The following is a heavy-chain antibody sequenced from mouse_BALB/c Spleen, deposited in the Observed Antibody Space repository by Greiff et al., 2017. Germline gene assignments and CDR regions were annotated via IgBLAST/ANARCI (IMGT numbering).Heavy chain of an antibody. V-gene: IGHV3-8*02. J-gene: IGHJ4*01. CDR2: ISYSGST. CDR3: ARRRGFITTVVATGPYAMDY. CDR1: GDSITSGY. D-gene: IGHD1-1*01. Sequence: EVKLMESGPSLVKPSQTLSLTCSVTGDSITSGYWNWIRKFPGNKLEYMGYISYSGSTYYNPSLKSRISITRDTSKNQYYLQLNSVTTEDTATYYCARRRGFITTVVATGPYAMDYWGQGTSVTVSS.